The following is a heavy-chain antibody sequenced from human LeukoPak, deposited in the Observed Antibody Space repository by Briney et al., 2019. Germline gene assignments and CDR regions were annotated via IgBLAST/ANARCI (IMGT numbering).Heavy chain of an antibody. D-gene: IGHD3-22*01. J-gene: IGHJ3*02. CDR1: GGTFSSYA. Sequence: GASVKVSCKASGGTFSSYAISWVRQAPGQGLEWMGGIIPIFGTANYAQKFQGRVTITADESTSTAYMELSSLRSEDTAVYYCATRPKYYDSSGYYYSRVLNAFDIWGQGTMVTVSS. V-gene: IGHV1-69*13. CDR2: IIPIFGTA. CDR3: ATRPKYYDSSGYYYSRVLNAFDI.